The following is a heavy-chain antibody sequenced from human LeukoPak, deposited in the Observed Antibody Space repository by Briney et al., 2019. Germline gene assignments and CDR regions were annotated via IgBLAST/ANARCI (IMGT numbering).Heavy chain of an antibody. Sequence: PGGSLRLSCAASGCTVSSNYMSWVRQAPGKGLEWVSFIYSGAATDYADSVKGRFTISTDNSKNTMYLQMNSLRADDTAMYYCARGFCSGGTCFDYWGQGTLVTVSS. CDR2: IYSGAAT. D-gene: IGHD2-15*01. CDR3: ARGFCSGGTCFDY. J-gene: IGHJ4*02. V-gene: IGHV3-53*01. CDR1: GCTVSSNY.